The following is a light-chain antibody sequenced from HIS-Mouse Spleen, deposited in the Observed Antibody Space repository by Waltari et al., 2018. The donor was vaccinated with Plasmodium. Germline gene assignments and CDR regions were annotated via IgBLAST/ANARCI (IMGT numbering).Light chain of an antibody. CDR1: QSISSW. CDR2: KAS. V-gene: IGKV1-5*03. CDR3: QQYNSYSYT. J-gene: IGKJ2*01. Sequence: DIQMTQSPSTLSAPVGDRVPITCRASQSISSWLAWYQQKPGKAPKLLIYKASSLESGVPSRFSGSGSGTEFTLTISSLQPDDFATYYCQQYNSYSYTFGQGTKLEIK.